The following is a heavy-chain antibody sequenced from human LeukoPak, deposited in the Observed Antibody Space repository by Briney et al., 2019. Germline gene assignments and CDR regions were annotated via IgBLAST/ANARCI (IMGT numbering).Heavy chain of an antibody. Sequence: GGSLRLSCAASGFTFSSYGMHWVRQAPGKGLGWVAFIRYDGSNKYYADSVKGRFTISRDNAQNSLYLQMNRLGVEDTAVYYCARDAGYGYDRFDYWGQGTQVTVSS. CDR1: GFTFSSYG. CDR2: IRYDGSNK. CDR3: ARDAGYGYDRFDY. J-gene: IGHJ4*02. V-gene: IGHV3-30*02. D-gene: IGHD5-18*01.